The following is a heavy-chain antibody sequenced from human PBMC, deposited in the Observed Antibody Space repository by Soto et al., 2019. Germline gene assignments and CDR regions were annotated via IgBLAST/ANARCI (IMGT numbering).Heavy chain of an antibody. CDR1: GYTFTSYG. D-gene: IGHD5-12*01. J-gene: IGHJ3*02. CDR3: ARGVYSGYDDDAFDI. Sequence: ASVKVSCKASGYTFTSYGISWVRQAPGQGLEWMGWISAYNGNTNYAQKLQGRVTMTTDTSTSTAYMELRSLRSDDTAVYYCARGVYSGYDDDAFDIWGQGTMVTVPS. CDR2: ISAYNGNT. V-gene: IGHV1-18*01.